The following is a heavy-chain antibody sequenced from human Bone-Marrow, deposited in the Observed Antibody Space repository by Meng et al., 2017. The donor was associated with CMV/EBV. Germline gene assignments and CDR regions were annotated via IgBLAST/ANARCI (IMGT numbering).Heavy chain of an antibody. CDR1: GFTFSSYA. J-gene: IGHJ4*02. CDR3: ASPGYYDSSGYWSFDY. CDR2: ISYDGSNK. V-gene: IGHV3-30-3*01. Sequence: GESLKISCAASGFTFSSYAMHWVRQAPGKGLEWVAVISYDGSNKYYADSVKGRFTISRDNSKNTLYLQMNSLRAEDTAVYYCASPGYYDSSGYWSFDYWGQGTLVTGSS. D-gene: IGHD3-22*01.